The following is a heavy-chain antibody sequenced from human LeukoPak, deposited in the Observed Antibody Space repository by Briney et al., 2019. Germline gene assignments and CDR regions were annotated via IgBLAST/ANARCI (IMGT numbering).Heavy chain of an antibody. V-gene: IGHV4-59*05. CDR3: ARLGGYSYGQYFDY. CDR1: GGSISHYY. D-gene: IGHD5-18*01. Sequence: PSETLSLTCSVSGGSISHYYWSWIRQPPGKGLEWIGSIYYSGSTYYNPSLKSRVTISVDTSKNQFSLKLSSVTAADTAVYYCARLGGYSYGQYFDYWGQGTLVTVSS. CDR2: IYYSGST. J-gene: IGHJ4*02.